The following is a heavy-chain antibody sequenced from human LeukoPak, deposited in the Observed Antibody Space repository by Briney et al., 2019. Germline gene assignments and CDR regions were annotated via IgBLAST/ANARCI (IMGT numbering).Heavy chain of an antibody. D-gene: IGHD4-17*01. CDR1: GFTFADYY. CDR2: INPDNGGT. Sequence: GTSVKVSCKASGFTFADYYMHWVRQAPGQGLEWMGWINPDNGGTNYAQKFQGRVTVTRDTSINTAYMELSRLRSDDTAVYYCTAPGAPYGAYDVDYWGQGTLVTVSS. J-gene: IGHJ4*02. CDR3: TAPGAPYGAYDVDY. V-gene: IGHV1-2*02.